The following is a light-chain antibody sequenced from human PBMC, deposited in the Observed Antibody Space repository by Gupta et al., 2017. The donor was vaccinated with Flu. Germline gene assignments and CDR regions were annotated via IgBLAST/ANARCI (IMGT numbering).Light chain of an antibody. Sequence: QSVLSQPPSTSGTPGQTIPITCSGSSSNFPSNFVYWYQQVPGTAPKLLISRNTERPSGVPDRFSGSRSGTSASLTVSDLRSEDAAIYFCAVWDDSRGVLWVFGGGTELTVL. CDR3: AVWDDSRGVLWV. J-gene: IGLJ3*02. V-gene: IGLV1-47*01. CDR2: RNT. CDR1: SSNFPSNF.